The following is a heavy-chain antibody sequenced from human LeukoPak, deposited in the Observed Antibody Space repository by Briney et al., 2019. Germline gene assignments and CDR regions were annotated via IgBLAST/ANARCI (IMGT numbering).Heavy chain of an antibody. D-gene: IGHD4-17*01. J-gene: IGHJ2*01. CDR1: GFSSNSYW. V-gene: IGHV3-74*01. CDR2: ISRDEIAT. CDR3: AREGRDYARYFDL. Sequence: GGSLRLSCAASGFSSNSYWMHWVRQAPGKGLVWVSRISRDEIATNYAYSVKGRFTISRDNTKNTLYLQMNSLRAEDTALYYCAREGRDYARYFDLWGRGTLVTVSS.